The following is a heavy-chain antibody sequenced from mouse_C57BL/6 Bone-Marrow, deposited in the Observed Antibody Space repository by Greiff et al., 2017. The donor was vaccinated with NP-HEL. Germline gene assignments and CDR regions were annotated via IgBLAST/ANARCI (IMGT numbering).Heavy chain of an antibody. CDR2: IDPSDSET. J-gene: IGHJ1*03. Sequence: QVQLQQPGAELVRPGSSVKLSCKASGYTFTSCWMHWVKQRPIQGLEWIGNIDPSDSETHYNQKFKDKATLTVDKSSSTAYRQLSSLTSEDSAVYYCARGTTVVATYWYFDVWGTGTTVTVSS. D-gene: IGHD1-1*01. CDR3: ARGTTVVATYWYFDV. V-gene: IGHV1-52*01. CDR1: GYTFTSCW.